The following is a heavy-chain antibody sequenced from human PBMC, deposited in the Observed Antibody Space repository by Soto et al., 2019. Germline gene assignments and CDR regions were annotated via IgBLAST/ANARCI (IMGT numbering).Heavy chain of an antibody. Sequence: EVQLLESGGGLVQPGGSLRLSCAASGLPFSSPAMSWVRQAPGKGLEWVSSISISGGNTYYADYVRGRFTISRANSKNTFYLHMNSLAAEDTAIYCCANELRPNGYRGQGTLVTVSS. CDR3: ANELRPNGY. V-gene: IGHV3-23*01. D-gene: IGHD4-17*01. J-gene: IGHJ4*02. CDR1: GLPFSSPA. CDR2: ISISGGNT.